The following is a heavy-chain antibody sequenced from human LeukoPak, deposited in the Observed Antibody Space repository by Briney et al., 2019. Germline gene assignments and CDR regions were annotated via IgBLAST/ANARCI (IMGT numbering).Heavy chain of an antibody. CDR2: ISTFNDHT. CDR3: AREASGYDSAFDH. Sequence: GASVKVSCKASGYSFSNYAIAWLRQAPGQGLEWVAWISTFNDHTNYAQKLKGRVTLTTDTSTSTVYMEMRSLRSDDTAMYYCAREASGYDSAFDHWGQGTLVTVSS. D-gene: IGHD5-12*01. CDR1: GYSFSNYA. V-gene: IGHV1-18*01. J-gene: IGHJ4*02.